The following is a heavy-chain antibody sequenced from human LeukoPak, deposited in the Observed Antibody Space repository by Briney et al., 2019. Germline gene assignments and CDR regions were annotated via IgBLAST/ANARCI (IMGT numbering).Heavy chain of an antibody. J-gene: IGHJ4*02. CDR1: GFTFSSYG. CDR3: AKEKNSYSSSSGQGY. D-gene: IGHD6-6*01. V-gene: IGHV3-30*02. Sequence: GGSLRLSCAASGFTFSSYGMHWVRQAPGKGLEWVAFIRYDGSNRYYADSVKGRFTISRDNSKNTLCLQMNSLRAEDTAVYYCAKEKNSYSSSSGQGYWGQGTLVTVSS. CDR2: IRYDGSNR.